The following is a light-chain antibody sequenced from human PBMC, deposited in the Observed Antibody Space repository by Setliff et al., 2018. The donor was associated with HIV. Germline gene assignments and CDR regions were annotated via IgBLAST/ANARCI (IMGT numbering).Light chain of an antibody. Sequence: QSALAQPASVSGSPGQSITIPCIGTSSDVGGYNYVSWYQQHPGKAPKLIIYGVTKRSSGVSNRFSGSKAGTTASLTISGLQAEDEADYYCSSYTSTSAYVFGTGTKVTVL. CDR1: SSDVGGYNY. CDR2: GVT. V-gene: IGLV2-14*03. J-gene: IGLJ1*01. CDR3: SSYTSTSAYV.